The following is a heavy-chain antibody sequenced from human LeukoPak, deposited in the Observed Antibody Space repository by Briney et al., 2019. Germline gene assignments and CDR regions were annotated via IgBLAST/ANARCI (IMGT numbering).Heavy chain of an antibody. CDR1: RFTFSSNA. Sequence: AGGSLRLSCAASRFTFSSNAMSWVRKAPGKGLEWVSTVSGSGDATYYAESVKGRFTISRDNSKNTLYLQMNSLRAGDTAVYYCAKDVGYCGSTSCYFSYWGQGTLVTVAS. CDR3: AKDVGYCGSTSCYFSY. V-gene: IGHV3-23*01. J-gene: IGHJ4*02. CDR2: VSGSGDAT. D-gene: IGHD2-2*01.